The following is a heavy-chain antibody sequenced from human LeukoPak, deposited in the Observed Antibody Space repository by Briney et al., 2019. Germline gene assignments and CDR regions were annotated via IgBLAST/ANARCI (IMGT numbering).Heavy chain of an antibody. CDR3: ARAYSSTWYGSPLDY. CDR1: GFSLSSYG. J-gene: IGHJ4*02. Sequence: GGSLRLSCAVSGFSLSSYGMHWVRQGPGKGLEWVATIWYDGSEEYYGDSVKGRFTISRDNSKNTLYLQMNSLRAGDTAVYYCARAYSSTWYGSPLDYWGQGTLVTVSS. V-gene: IGHV3-33*01. D-gene: IGHD6-13*01. CDR2: IWYDGSEE.